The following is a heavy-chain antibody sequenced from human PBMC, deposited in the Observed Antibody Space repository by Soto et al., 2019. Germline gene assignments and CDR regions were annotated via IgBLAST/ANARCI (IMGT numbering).Heavy chain of an antibody. V-gene: IGHV3-30-3*01. CDR2: ISYDGSNK. CDR1: GFTFSSYA. Sequence: ESGGGVVQPGRSLRLSCAASGFTFSSYAMHWVRQAPGKGLEWVAVISYDGSNKYYADSVKGRFTISRDNSKNTLYLQMNSLRAEDTAVYYCARDLPYSSSWYGLSFDYWGQGTLVTVSS. J-gene: IGHJ4*02. CDR3: ARDLPYSSSWYGLSFDY. D-gene: IGHD6-13*01.